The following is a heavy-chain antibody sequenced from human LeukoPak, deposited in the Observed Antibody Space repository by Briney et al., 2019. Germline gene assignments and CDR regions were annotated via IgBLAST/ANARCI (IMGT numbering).Heavy chain of an antibody. D-gene: IGHD3-16*01. CDR1: GGSISSYY. CDR2: IYYSGST. J-gene: IGHJ4*02. Sequence: SETLSLTCTVSGGSISSYYWSWIRQPPGKGLEWIGYIYYSGSTNYNPSLKSRVTISVDTSKNQFSLKLSSVTAADTAVYYCARRGERGFDYWGQGTLVTVSS. CDR3: ARRGERGFDY. V-gene: IGHV4-59*08.